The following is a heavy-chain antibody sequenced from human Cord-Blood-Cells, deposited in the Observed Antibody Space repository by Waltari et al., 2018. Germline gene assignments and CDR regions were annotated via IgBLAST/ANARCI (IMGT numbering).Heavy chain of an antibody. Sequence: QVQLQESGPGLVRPSETLPLTCAASGYSISSGYYWDWIRQPPGKGLEWIGSIYHSGSTYYNPSLKSRVTISVDTSKNQFSLKLSSVTAADTAVYYCARGMTANFDYWGQGTLVTVSS. CDR2: IYHSGST. V-gene: IGHV4-38-2*01. J-gene: IGHJ4*02. CDR3: ARGMTANFDY. D-gene: IGHD6-25*01. CDR1: GYSISSGYY.